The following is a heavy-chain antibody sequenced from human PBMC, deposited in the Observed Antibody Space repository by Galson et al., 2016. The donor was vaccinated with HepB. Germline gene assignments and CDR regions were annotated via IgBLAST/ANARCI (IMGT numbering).Heavy chain of an antibody. V-gene: IGHV1-2*02. D-gene: IGHD6-6*01. CDR1: GYTFTGYY. J-gene: IGHJ4*02. CDR2: INPNSGGT. Sequence: SVKVSCKASGYTFTGYYMHWVRQAPGQGLEWMGWINPNSGGTNYAQKFQGRVTMTRDTSISTAYMEVSRLRSDDTAVYYCATLPPTEQLTLSTPDYWGQGTLVTVSS. CDR3: ATLPPTEQLTLSTPDY.